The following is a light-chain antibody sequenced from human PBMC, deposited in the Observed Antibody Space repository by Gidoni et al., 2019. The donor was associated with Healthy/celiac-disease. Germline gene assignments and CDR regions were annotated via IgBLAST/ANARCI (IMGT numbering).Light chain of an antibody. Sequence: IQMTQSPSSVSASVGDRVTITCRVSQGISSWLAWSQQKPGKAPKLLIYAASSLQSGVPARFSGSGSGTDFTLTISSLQPEDFATYYCQQANSFPPAFGPGTKVDIK. J-gene: IGKJ3*01. CDR3: QQANSFPPA. CDR1: QGISSW. CDR2: AAS. V-gene: IGKV1-12*01.